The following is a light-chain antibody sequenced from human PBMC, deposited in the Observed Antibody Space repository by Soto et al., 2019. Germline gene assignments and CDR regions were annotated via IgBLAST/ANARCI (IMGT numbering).Light chain of an antibody. CDR3: SSYTCSSTLV. CDR1: SSDVGYYGY. J-gene: IGLJ1*01. V-gene: IGLV2-14*01. CDR2: EVS. Sequence: QSVLTQPASVSGSPGQSITISCSGTSSDVGYYGYVSWYQQHPGKAPKLMIYEVSHRPSGVSNRFSGSKSGNTASLTISGLQTEDEADYYCSSYTCSSTLVFGTGTKLTVL.